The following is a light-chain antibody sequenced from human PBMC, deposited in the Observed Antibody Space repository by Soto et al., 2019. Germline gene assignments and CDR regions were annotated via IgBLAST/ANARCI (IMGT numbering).Light chain of an antibody. CDR1: QNISSY. CDR2: GTS. J-gene: IGKJ1*01. CDR3: QQTYTTPRT. Sequence: DIQMTQSPSSLSASVGDRVTITCRASQNISSYLNWYQQKPGKAPKLLIYGTSSLQSGVPSRFSGSGSGTDFTLTISSLQPEDFVTYYCQQTYTTPRTFGQGTRVDIK. V-gene: IGKV1-39*01.